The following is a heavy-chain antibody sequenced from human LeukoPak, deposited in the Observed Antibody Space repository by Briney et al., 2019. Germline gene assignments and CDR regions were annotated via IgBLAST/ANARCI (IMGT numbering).Heavy chain of an antibody. Sequence: ASVKVSCKVSGYTLTELSMHWVRQAPGKGLEWMGGFDLEDGETIYAQKFQGRVTMTEDTSTDTAYMELSSLRSEDTAVYYCATRYGVAAADFDYWGQGTLVTVSS. V-gene: IGHV1-24*01. D-gene: IGHD6-13*01. CDR3: ATRYGVAAADFDY. CDR2: FDLEDGET. CDR1: GYTLTELS. J-gene: IGHJ4*02.